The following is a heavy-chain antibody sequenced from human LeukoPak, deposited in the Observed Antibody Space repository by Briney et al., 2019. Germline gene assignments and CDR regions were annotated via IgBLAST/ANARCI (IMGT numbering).Heavy chain of an antibody. CDR2: IYHSGIT. D-gene: IGHD3-3*01. CDR1: GGSISSGGYS. J-gene: IGHJ4*02. Sequence: PSQTLSLTCAVSGGSISSGGYSWSWIRQPPGKGLEWIGYIYHSGITYYNPSLKSRVTMSLDRSKSQFSLKLTSVTAADTAVYYCARRVVAIFYFDYWGQGALVTVSS. CDR3: ARRVVAIFYFDY. V-gene: IGHV4-30-2*01.